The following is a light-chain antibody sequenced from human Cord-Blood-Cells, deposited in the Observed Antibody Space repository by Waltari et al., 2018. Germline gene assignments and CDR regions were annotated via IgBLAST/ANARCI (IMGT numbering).Light chain of an antibody. V-gene: IGKV3-15*01. CDR1: QSVSSN. CDR2: GAS. CDR3: QQYNNWPWT. J-gene: IGKJ1*01. Sequence: IVMTQSPATLSVSPGGRPTLSCRASQSVSSNLAWYQQKPGQAPRLLSDGASTRATGIPARFSGSGSGTERTLTISSLQSEDFAVYYCQQYNNWPWTFGQGTKVEIK.